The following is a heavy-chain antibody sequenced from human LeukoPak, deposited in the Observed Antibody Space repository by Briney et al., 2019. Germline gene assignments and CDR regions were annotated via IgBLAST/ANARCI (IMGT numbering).Heavy chain of an antibody. V-gene: IGHV3-23*01. CDR2: ISGSGGST. D-gene: IGHD2-2*01. CDR1: GFTFSSYA. CDR3: AKEAAAILWHYYYYMDV. Sequence: GGSLRLSCVASGFTFSSYAMSWVRQAPGRGLEWVSAISGSGGSTYYADSVKGRFTISRDNSKNTLHLQMNSLRAEVTAVYYCAKEAAAILWHYYYYMDVWGKGTTVAVSS. J-gene: IGHJ6*03.